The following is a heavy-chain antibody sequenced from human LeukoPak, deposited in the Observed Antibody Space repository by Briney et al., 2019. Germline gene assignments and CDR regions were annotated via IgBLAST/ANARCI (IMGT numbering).Heavy chain of an antibody. CDR1: GFTFSVSW. CDR2: IKEDGGVK. V-gene: IGHV3-7*01. D-gene: IGHD1/OR15-1a*01. Sequence: GGSLRLSCAASGFTFSVSWMSWVRQAPGKGLEWVANIKEDGGVKNYVDSVKGRLTISRVNAKKSLFLQMNSLRAEDTAVYYCARDRGWNTFDYWGQGTLVTVSS. CDR3: ARDRGWNTFDY. J-gene: IGHJ4*02.